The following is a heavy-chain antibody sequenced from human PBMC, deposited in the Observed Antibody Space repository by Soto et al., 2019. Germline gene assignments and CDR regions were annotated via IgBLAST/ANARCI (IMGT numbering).Heavy chain of an antibody. V-gene: IGHV1-18*01. CDR3: ARGLTRSYGDYAYYYYYGMVV. CDR1: GYTFTSYV. Sequence: ASVKVSCKASGYTFTSYVISWVRQAPGQGLEWMGWISAYNGNTNYAQKLQGRVTMTTDTSTSTAYMELRSLRSDDTAVYYCARGLTRSYGDYAYYYYYGMVVWGQGTTVTVSS. CDR2: ISAYNGNT. D-gene: IGHD4-17*01. J-gene: IGHJ6*02.